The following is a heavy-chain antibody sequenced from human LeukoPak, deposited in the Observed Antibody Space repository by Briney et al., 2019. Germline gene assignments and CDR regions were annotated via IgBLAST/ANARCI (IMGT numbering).Heavy chain of an antibody. CDR2: INPNSGGT. D-gene: IGHD3-10*01. CDR1: GYTFTGYY. J-gene: IGHJ4*02. Sequence: ASVKASCKASGYTFTGYYMHWVRQAPGQGLEWMGWINPNSGGTNYAQKFQGRVTMTRDTSISTAYMELSRLRSDDTAVYYCARDTDLWFGSIDYWGQGTLVTVSS. CDR3: ARDTDLWFGSIDY. V-gene: IGHV1-2*02.